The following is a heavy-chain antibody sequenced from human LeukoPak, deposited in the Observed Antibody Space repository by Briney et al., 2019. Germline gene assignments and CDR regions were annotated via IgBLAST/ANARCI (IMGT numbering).Heavy chain of an antibody. Sequence: AASVKVSCKASGYTFTSYYMHWVRQAPGQGLEWMGRIIPILGIANYAQKFQGRVTITADKSTSTAYMELSSLRSEDTAVYYCAREGRPTGYSSGWSVFDYWGQGTLVTVSS. CDR1: GYTFTSYY. V-gene: IGHV1-69*04. J-gene: IGHJ4*02. CDR2: IIPILGIA. CDR3: AREGRPTGYSSGWSVFDY. D-gene: IGHD6-19*01.